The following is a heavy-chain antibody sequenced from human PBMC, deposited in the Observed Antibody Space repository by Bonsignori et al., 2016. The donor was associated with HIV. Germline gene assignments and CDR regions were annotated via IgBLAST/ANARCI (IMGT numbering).Heavy chain of an antibody. CDR2: IDTGGSTT. Sequence: EVQLVESGGGLVQPGGSLRLSCAASGYTFSAYWMHWVRQVPGKGLVWVSRIDTGGSTTNYADFVEGRFTISRDNARSTLYLQMNSLRAKDTAVYYCARDVAGRYGYWGPGVLVTVSS. D-gene: IGHD1-26*01. CDR3: ARDVAGRYGY. J-gene: IGHJ4*02. V-gene: IGHV3-74*01. CDR1: GYTFSAYW.